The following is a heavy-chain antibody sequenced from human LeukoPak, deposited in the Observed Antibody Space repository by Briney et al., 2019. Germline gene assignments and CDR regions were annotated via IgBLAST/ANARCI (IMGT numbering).Heavy chain of an antibody. D-gene: IGHD3-10*01. V-gene: IGHV3-7*03. CDR1: GFTFSSYW. CDR3: ARDSMLLWFGE. J-gene: IGHJ4*02. CDR2: IKQDGSEK. Sequence: PGGSLRLSCAASGFTFSSYWMSWVRQAAGKGLEWEAKIKQDGSEKYYVDSVKGRFTISRDNAKNSLYLQMNSLRAEDTAVYYCARDSMLLWFGEGGQGTLVTVSS.